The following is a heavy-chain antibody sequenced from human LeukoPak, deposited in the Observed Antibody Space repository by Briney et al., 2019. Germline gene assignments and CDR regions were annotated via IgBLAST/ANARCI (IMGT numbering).Heavy chain of an antibody. Sequence: GGSLRLSCVASGFTFSDSAVHWVRQASGKGLEWVGRIRSKTNNYATAYAASVKGRFTISRDDSKNTAYLQMDSLRTEDTAVYYCTSSYCSTSSCYPRNYWGQGALVTVSS. CDR2: IRSKTNNYAT. CDR3: TSSYCSTSSCYPRNY. CDR1: GFTFSDSA. D-gene: IGHD2-2*01. V-gene: IGHV3-73*01. J-gene: IGHJ4*02.